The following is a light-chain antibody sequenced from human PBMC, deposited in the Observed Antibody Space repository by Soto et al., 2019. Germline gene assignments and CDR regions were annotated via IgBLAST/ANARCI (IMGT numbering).Light chain of an antibody. CDR2: WAS. Sequence: DIVMTQSPDSLAVSLGERATINCKSSQSILYNSQNKNYLTWYQQKPGQPPKLLIHWASTRESVVPDRFSGSGSGTDFTLTISSLQAEDVAVYYCQQYYSTPFTFGPGTKVDIK. CDR3: QQYYSTPFT. CDR1: QSILYNSQNKNY. J-gene: IGKJ3*01. V-gene: IGKV4-1*01.